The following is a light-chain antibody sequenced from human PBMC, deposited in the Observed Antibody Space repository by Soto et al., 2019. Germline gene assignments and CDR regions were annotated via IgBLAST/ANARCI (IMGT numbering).Light chain of an antibody. CDR3: QQYNNWPQT. V-gene: IGKV3-15*01. J-gene: IGKJ1*01. Sequence: ESVLSQSPATLSVSPGEGATLSCRASQNVATNLAWYQQRPGQAPRLLIYGASKRAIGLPARFNGSGSGTEFTLTITSLQSEDFAVYYCQQYNNWPQTFGQGTKVDIK. CDR1: QNVATN. CDR2: GAS.